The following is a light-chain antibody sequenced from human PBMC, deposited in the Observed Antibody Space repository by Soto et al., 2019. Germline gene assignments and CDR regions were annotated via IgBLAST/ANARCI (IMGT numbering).Light chain of an antibody. Sequence: DIVITQSPATRSVSPVGVFTLSFRANQGIGDTLAWYQHKPGQTPRLLIYDTSTRATGVPARFSGSRSGPEFTLTINSLQSEDFAIYYCQPYNNWPLTFGGGTKVDIK. V-gene: IGKV3-15*01. CDR2: DTS. CDR3: QPYNNWPLT. CDR1: QGIGDT. J-gene: IGKJ4*01.